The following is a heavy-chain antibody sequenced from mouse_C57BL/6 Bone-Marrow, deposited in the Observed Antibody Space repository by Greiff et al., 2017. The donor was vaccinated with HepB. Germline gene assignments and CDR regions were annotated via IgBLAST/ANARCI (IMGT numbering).Heavy chain of an antibody. D-gene: IGHD1-1*01. CDR3: ARDYYGSSPFAY. V-gene: IGHV3-6*01. Sequence: EVKLQESGPGLVKPSQSLSLTCSVTGYSITSGYYWNWIRQFPGNKLEWMGYISYDGSNNYNPSLKNRISITRDTSKNQFFLKLNSVTTEYTATYYCARDYYGSSPFAYWGQGTLVTVSA. J-gene: IGHJ3*01. CDR1: GYSITSGYY. CDR2: ISYDGSN.